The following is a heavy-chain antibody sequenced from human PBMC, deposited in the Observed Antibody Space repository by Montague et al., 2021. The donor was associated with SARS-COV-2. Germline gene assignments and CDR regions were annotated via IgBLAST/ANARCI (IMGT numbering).Heavy chain of an antibody. J-gene: IGHJ4*02. V-gene: IGHV4-34*01. CDR2: INYGGST. D-gene: IGHD1-1*01. CDR1: GGSFSDYH. Sequence: SETLSLTCAVYGGSFSDYHWTWIRQSPGGGLEWIGQINYGGSTKYNPSLRIRVTISIDTSKNQFSLKLTSVTAAGTAVYYCARGAPGYWGQGTLVTVSS. CDR3: ARGAPGY.